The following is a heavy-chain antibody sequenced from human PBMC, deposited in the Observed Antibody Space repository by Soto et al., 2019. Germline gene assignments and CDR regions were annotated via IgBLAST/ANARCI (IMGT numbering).Heavy chain of an antibody. CDR1: GFIYSSYD. Sequence: GGSLRLSCAASGFIYSSYDMSWVRQAPGKGLEWVSTILVGGSTHYEDSVKGRFTISGDTSKNTVYLQMNSLTAGDTAMYYCAKATATGGGAFDICGQGTMVTVSS. D-gene: IGHD2-8*02. V-gene: IGHV3-23*01. CDR2: ILVGGST. CDR3: AKATATGGGAFDI. J-gene: IGHJ3*02.